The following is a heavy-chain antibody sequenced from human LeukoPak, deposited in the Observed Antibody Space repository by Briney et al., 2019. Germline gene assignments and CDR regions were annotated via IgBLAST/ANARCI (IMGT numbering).Heavy chain of an antibody. D-gene: IGHD2-15*01. CDR3: TTGYCTGGSCNRDYGVNIPFDY. CDR2: INSDGSDT. Sequence: GGTLRLSCAVSGFPFSSYWMHWVRQAPGKGLVWVSRINSDGSDTSYADSVKGRFTISRDNAKNTLYLQMNSLRVEDTAVYYCTTGYCTGGSCNRDYGVNIPFDYWGQGALVTVSS. J-gene: IGHJ4*02. CDR1: GFPFSSYW. V-gene: IGHV3-74*01.